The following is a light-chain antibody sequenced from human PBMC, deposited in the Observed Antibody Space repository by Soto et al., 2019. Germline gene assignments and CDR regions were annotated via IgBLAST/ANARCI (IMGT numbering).Light chain of an antibody. CDR1: QRVSRY. CDR3: QQRSNWPPVLT. J-gene: IGKJ4*01. V-gene: IGKV3-11*01. CDR2: DAS. Sequence: EIVLTQSPATLSLSPGERATLSCRASQRVSRYLAWYQQKPGQAPRLLIYDASNRATGIPARFSGSGSGTDFTLTISSLEPEDFAVYYCQQRSNWPPVLTFGGGTKVEIK.